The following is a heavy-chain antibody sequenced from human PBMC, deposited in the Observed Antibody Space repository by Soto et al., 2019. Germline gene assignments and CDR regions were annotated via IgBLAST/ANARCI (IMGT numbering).Heavy chain of an antibody. J-gene: IGHJ5*02. CDR2: IHHTGGT. CDR3: ARVGPACNSVSCIRGRWLDP. Sequence: PSETLSLTCAVSGYSITSGYYWGWIRQPPGKGLEWMGTIHHTGGTYYNPSLKSRVSMSIDTSKNQFSLRLSSVTAADTAVHYCARVGPACNSVSCIRGRWLDPWGQGTLVPVSS. CDR1: GYSITSGYY. D-gene: IGHD2-2*01. V-gene: IGHV4-38-2*01.